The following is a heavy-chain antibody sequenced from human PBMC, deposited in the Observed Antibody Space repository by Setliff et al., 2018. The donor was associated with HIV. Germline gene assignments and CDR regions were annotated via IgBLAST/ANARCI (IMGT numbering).Heavy chain of an antibody. D-gene: IGHD6-19*01. CDR1: GFTFTTYA. Sequence: LRLSCAASGFTFTTYAMNWVRQAPGKGLEWLSYIRATNGDTQYADSVKGRFTVSRDNSENTVYLQMNSLRAEDTAVYYCASLITVAGTLDSWGQGTLVTVS. J-gene: IGHJ4*02. CDR3: ASLITVAGTLDS. V-gene: IGHV3-21*05. CDR2: IRATNGDT.